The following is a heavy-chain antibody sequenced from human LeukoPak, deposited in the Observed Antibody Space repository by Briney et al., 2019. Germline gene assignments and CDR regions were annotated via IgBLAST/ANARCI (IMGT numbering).Heavy chain of an antibody. J-gene: IGHJ6*03. CDR1: GGSISSYY. CDR3: ASEPGYSSGWSYYYYYYMDV. V-gene: IGHV4-59*12. CDR2: IYYSGST. D-gene: IGHD6-19*01. Sequence: SETLSLTCTVSGGSISSYYWSWIRQPPGKGLEWIGYIYYSGSTNYNPSLKSRVTISVDTSKNQFSLKLSSVTAADTAVYYCASEPGYSSGWSYYYYYYMDVWGKGTTVTVSS.